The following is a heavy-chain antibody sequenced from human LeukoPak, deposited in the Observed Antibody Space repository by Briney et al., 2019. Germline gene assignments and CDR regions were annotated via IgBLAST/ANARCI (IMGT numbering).Heavy chain of an antibody. CDR3: ARARVAGLMEDYFDY. J-gene: IGHJ4*02. V-gene: IGHV1-2*02. D-gene: IGHD6-19*01. CDR1: GYTFTGDY. Sequence: ASVKVSCKASGYTFTGDYMHWVRQAPGQGLEWMGWINPNSGGTNYAQKFQGRVTMTRDTSISTAYMELSRLRSDDTAVYYCARARVAGLMEDYFDYWGQGTLVTVSS. CDR2: INPNSGGT.